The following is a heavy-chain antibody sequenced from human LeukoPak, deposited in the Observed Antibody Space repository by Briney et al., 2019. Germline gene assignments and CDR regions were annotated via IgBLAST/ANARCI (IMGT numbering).Heavy chain of an antibody. CDR1: GYTFTNYG. J-gene: IGHJ5*02. CDR3: ARITYDFWSGYYMPDVP. CDR2: ISIYNGNT. D-gene: IGHD3-3*01. Sequence: ASVKVSCKASGYTFTNYGISWVRQAPGQGLEWRGWISIYNGNTDYAQKLRGRVTMTTDTSTSTAYMELRSLRSDDTAVYYCARITYDFWSGYYMPDVPWGQGTLVTVSS. V-gene: IGHV1-18*01.